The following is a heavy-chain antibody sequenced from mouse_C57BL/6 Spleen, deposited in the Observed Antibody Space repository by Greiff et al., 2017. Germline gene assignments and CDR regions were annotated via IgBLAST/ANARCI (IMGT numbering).Heavy chain of an antibody. CDR1: GYSITSGYY. D-gene: IGHD2-5*01. CDR2: ISYDGSN. CDR3: ARREYSNHFDY. J-gene: IGHJ2*01. V-gene: IGHV3-6*01. Sequence: DVKLQESGPGLVKPSQSLSLTCSVTGYSITSGYYWNWIRQFPGNKLEWMGYISYDGSNNYNPSLKNRISITRDTSKNQFFLKLNSVTTEDTATYYCARREYSNHFDYWGQGTTLTVSS.